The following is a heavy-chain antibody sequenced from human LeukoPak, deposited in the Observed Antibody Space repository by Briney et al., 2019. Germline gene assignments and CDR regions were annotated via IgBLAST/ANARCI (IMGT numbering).Heavy chain of an antibody. Sequence: SQTLSLTCIVSGGSITSGSYYWNWIRQPAGKGLEWIGRIYTSGSTNYNPSLKSRVTISVDTSKNQFSLNLSSVTAADTAVYYCARGRLGDSFDYWGQGILVAVSS. J-gene: IGHJ4*02. D-gene: IGHD3-16*01. CDR1: GGSITSGSYY. CDR2: IYTSGST. V-gene: IGHV4-61*02. CDR3: ARGRLGDSFDY.